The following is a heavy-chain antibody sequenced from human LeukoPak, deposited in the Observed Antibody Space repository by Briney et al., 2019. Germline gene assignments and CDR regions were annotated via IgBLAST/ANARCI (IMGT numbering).Heavy chain of an antibody. J-gene: IGHJ4*02. D-gene: IGHD6-13*01. CDR2: ISGTAGFT. CDR3: AKILGIATDGDRFYYFDY. Sequence: PGGSLRLSCAASGSTVSSNYMSWVRQAPGKGLEWVTSISGTAGFTNYADSVKGRLTVSRDNSKNTLFLQMSSLRAEDTAVYYCAKILGIATDGDRFYYFDYWGQGALVTVSS. CDR1: GSTVSSNY. V-gene: IGHV3-23*01.